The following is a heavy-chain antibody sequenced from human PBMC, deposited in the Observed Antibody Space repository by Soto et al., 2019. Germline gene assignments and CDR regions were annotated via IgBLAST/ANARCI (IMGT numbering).Heavy chain of an antibody. J-gene: IGHJ4*02. CDR3: ARVSFSYSSTAKFDY. Sequence: SETLSLTCTVSGGSINTYYWNWIRQSPGKGLEWVGYVFYTGGTEYNPSLKSRVTISVDTSKNQFSLTLNSVTAADTAVYFCARVSFSYSSTAKFDYWGPGTLVTVSS. CDR2: VFYTGGT. CDR1: GGSINTYY. D-gene: IGHD6-19*01. V-gene: IGHV4-59*01.